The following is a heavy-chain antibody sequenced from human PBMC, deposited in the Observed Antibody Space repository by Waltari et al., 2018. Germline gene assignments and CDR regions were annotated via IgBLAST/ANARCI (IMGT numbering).Heavy chain of an antibody. J-gene: IGHJ6*03. V-gene: IGHV3-53*02. CDR3: AREISGYYYYYMDV. CDR2: IYGGVST. Sequence: EVQLVETGGGLIQPGGSLRLSCAASGFTVSSNYMSWVRQAPGKGRGWVSFIYGGVSTYYADSVKGRFTISRDNSKNTLYLQMNSLRAEDTAVYYCAREISGYYYYYMDVWGKGTTVTVAS. D-gene: IGHD3-10*01. CDR1: GFTVSSNY.